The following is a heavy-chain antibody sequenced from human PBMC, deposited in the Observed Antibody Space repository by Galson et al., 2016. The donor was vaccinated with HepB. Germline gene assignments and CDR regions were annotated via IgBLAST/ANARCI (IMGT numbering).Heavy chain of an antibody. V-gene: IGHV4-39*01. D-gene: IGHD6-19*01. J-gene: IGHJ5*01. CDR2: IYYSGNT. Sequence: EPLSLTCIVSGGSINNDNHCWGWIRQPPGKGLEWIGSIYYSGNTHYNPSLNSPVTIYVDTSKNQFSLRLTSVTASDTAIYYCARNNSGWYTFASWGQGTLVTVSS. CDR1: GGSINNDNHC. CDR3: ARNNSGWYTFAS.